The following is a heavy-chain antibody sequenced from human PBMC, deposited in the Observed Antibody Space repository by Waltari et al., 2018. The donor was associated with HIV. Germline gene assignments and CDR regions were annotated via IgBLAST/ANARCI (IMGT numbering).Heavy chain of an antibody. D-gene: IGHD5-12*01. CDR1: GYTFTGYY. CDR3: AKGPGGSAIVATPYY. CDR2: INPNSGGT. Sequence: QVQLVQSGAEVKKPGASVKVSCKASGYTFTGYYMHWVRQAPGQGLEWMGWINPNSGGTNYAQKFQGRVTMTRDTSISTAYMELSRLRSDDTAVYYCAKGPGGSAIVATPYYWGQGTLVTVSS. J-gene: IGHJ4*02. V-gene: IGHV1-2*02.